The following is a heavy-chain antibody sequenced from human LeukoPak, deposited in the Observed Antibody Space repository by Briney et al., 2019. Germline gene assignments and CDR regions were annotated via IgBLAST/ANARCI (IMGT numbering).Heavy chain of an antibody. V-gene: IGHV3-7*03. J-gene: IGHJ4*02. CDR2: IKQDGSEK. CDR1: GFTFSNYW. Sequence: GGSLRLSCAASGFTFSNYWMTWVRQVPGKGLEWVANIKQDGSEKNYLDSVKGRFTISRDNAKNSLYLQMNSLRAEDMALYYCAKDRQGYLDYWGQGTLVTVSS. CDR3: AKDRQGYLDY.